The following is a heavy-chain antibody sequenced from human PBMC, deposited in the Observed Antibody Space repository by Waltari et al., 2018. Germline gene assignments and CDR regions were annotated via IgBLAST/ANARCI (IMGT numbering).Heavy chain of an antibody. J-gene: IGHJ4*02. V-gene: IGHV3-43*01. Sequence: EVHLVQSGGLVAEPGGSLRLSCAASGFTFKKFSWHWVRQRPGEGLEWLSGIQGNGRASLYADSVGGRFIVSRDNNRNSLYLQMNSLSAEDTALYYCAKEHDTGWPTLDSWGQGTLVTVYS. CDR2: IQGNGRAS. CDR3: AKEHDTGWPTLDS. CDR1: GFTFKKFS. D-gene: IGHD6-19*01.